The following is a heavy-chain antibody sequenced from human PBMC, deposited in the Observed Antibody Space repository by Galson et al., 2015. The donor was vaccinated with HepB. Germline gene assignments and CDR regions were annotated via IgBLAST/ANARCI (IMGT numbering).Heavy chain of an antibody. V-gene: IGHV3-30*14. Sequence: SLRLSCAASGFTFTTYAMQWVRQAPGKGLEWVAVISYDASNIYYADSVKGRFTISRDNSKNTLYLQMNSLRPEDTAVYYCARDRGYCSSASCLKNHFDYWGQGTLVTVSS. D-gene: IGHD2-2*01. J-gene: IGHJ4*02. CDR1: GFTFTTYA. CDR3: ARDRGYCSSASCLKNHFDY. CDR2: ISYDASNI.